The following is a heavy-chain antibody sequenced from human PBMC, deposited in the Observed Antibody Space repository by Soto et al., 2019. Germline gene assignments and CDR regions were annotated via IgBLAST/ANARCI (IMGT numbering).Heavy chain of an antibody. V-gene: IGHV3-21*01. CDR2: ISSSSSYI. D-gene: IGHD3-22*01. J-gene: IGHJ4*02. CDR3: ARLTSYDSSGYYSY. CDR1: GFTFSSYS. Sequence: EVQLVESGGGLVKPGGSLRLSCAASGFTFSSYSMNWVRQAQGKGLEWVSSISSSSSYIYYADSVKGGFTISRDNAKKTVLLQMNSLRAEDTDVYYCARLTSYDSSGYYSYWGQGTLVTVSS.